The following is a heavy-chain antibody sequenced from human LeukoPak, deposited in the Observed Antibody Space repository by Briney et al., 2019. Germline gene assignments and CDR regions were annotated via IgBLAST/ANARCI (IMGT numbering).Heavy chain of an antibody. CDR1: GFTFSSYE. Sequence: PGGSLRLSCAASGFTFSSYEMNWVRQAPGKGLEWVSYISSSGSTIYYADSVKGRFTISRDNAKNSLYLQMNSLRAEDTAVYYCARGRGSSFNFDYWGQGTLVTVSS. D-gene: IGHD6-13*01. V-gene: IGHV3-48*03. CDR2: ISSSGSTI. J-gene: IGHJ4*02. CDR3: ARGRGSSFNFDY.